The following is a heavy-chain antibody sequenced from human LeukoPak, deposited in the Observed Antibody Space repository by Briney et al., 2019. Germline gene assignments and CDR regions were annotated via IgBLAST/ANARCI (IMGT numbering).Heavy chain of an antibody. CDR1: GYTFTGYY. CDR3: ARLTTSSGWYIDY. J-gene: IGHJ4*02. V-gene: IGHV1-2*02. CDR2: INPNSGGT. Sequence: GASVKVSCKASGYTFTGYYMHWVRQAPGQGLEWMGWINPNSGGTNYAQKFQGRVTMTRDTSISTAYKELSRLRSDDTAVYYCARLTTSSGWYIDYWGQGTLVTVSS. D-gene: IGHD6-19*01.